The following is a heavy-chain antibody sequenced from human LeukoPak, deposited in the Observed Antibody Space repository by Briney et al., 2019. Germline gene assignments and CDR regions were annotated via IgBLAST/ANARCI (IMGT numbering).Heavy chain of an antibody. CDR1: GFTFSSYA. CDR2: ISGSGGST. D-gene: IGHD2-2*02. CDR3: AKWGKYCGSTSCYTYFDY. V-gene: IGHV3-23*01. J-gene: IGHJ4*02. Sequence: GGSLRLSCAASGFTFSSYAMSWVRQAPGKGLEWVSAISGSGGSTYYADSVKGRFTISRDNSKNTLYLQMNSLRAEDTAVYYCAKWGKYCGSTSCYTYFDYWGQGTLVTVSS.